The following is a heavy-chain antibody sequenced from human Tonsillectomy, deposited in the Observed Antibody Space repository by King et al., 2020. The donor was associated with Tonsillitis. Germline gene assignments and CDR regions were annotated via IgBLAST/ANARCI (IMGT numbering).Heavy chain of an antibody. V-gene: IGHV3-7*04. Sequence: VQLVESGGGLVQPGGSLRLSCAASEFTFSSYWMSWVRQAPGKGLEWVANIKQDGSDKYYADSLRGRFTISRDNAKNSVYLQMNSLRAEDTAVYYCARVTYAGLDYWGQGTLVTVSS. J-gene: IGHJ4*02. D-gene: IGHD4-23*01. CDR2: IKQDGSDK. CDR3: ARVTYAGLDY. CDR1: EFTFSSYW.